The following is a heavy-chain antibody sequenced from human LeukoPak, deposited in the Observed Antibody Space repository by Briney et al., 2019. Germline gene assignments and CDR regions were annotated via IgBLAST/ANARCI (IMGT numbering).Heavy chain of an antibody. CDR1: GYSFTSYW. CDR2: IYPGDSDT. CDR3: ARLNSYDSSGYYSYPFDY. Sequence: GESLKISCKGSGYSFTSYWIGWVRQMPGKGLEWMGIIYPGDSDTRYSPSFQGQVTISADKSISTAYLQWSSLKASDTAMYYCARLNSYDSSGYYSYPFDYWGQGTLVTVSS. D-gene: IGHD3-22*01. V-gene: IGHV5-51*01. J-gene: IGHJ4*02.